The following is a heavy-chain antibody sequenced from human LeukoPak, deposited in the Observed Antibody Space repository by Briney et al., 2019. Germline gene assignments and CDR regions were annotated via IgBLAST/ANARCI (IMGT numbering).Heavy chain of an antibody. J-gene: IGHJ4*02. CDR2: IIPIFGTA. Sequence: ASVKVSCKASGGTFSSYANSWVRQAPGQGLEWMGGIIPIFGTANYAQKFQGRVTITADESTSTAYMELSSLRSEDTAVYHCARGAGTTFDYWGQGTLVTVSS. CDR3: ARGAGTTFDY. V-gene: IGHV1-69*13. CDR1: GGTFSSYA. D-gene: IGHD1-1*01.